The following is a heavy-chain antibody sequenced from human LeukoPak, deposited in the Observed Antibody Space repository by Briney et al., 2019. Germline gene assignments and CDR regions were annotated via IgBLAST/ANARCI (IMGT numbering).Heavy chain of an antibody. CDR1: GYSISSGYY. J-gene: IGHJ4*02. CDR3: ARLDPGLRPYGEGVYY. Sequence: PSETLSLTCAVSGYSISSGYYWGWIRQPPGKGLEWIGSIYHSGSTYYNPSLKSRVTISVDTSKNQFSLKLSSVTAADTAVYYGARLDPGLRPYGEGVYYWGQGTLVTVSS. D-gene: IGHD4-17*01. V-gene: IGHV4-38-2*01. CDR2: IYHSGST.